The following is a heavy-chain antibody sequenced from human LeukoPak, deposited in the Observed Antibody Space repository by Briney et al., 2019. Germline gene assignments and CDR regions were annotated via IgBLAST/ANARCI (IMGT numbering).Heavy chain of an antibody. CDR3: AREGYDFWSGYYDY. J-gene: IGHJ4*02. CDR2: IYYSGST. D-gene: IGHD3-3*01. CDR1: GGSISSGDYY. Sequence: SETLSLTCTVSGGSISSGDYYWSWIRQPPGKGLEWIGYIYYSGSTYCDPSLKSRVTISVDTSKNQFSLKLSSVTAADTAVYYCAREGYDFWSGYYDYWGQGTLVTVSS. V-gene: IGHV4-30-4*01.